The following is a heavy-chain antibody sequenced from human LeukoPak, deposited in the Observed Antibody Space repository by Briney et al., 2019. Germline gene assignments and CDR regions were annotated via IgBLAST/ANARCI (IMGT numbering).Heavy chain of an antibody. CDR2: IYYSGST. D-gene: IGHD3-22*01. V-gene: IGHV4-59*12. Sequence: SETLSLTCTVSGGSISSYYWSWIRQPPGKGLEWIGYIYYSGSTNYNPSLKSRVTISVDTSKNQFSLKLSSVTAADTAVYYCARTDYYDSSGFPLDIWGQGTMVTVSS. CDR1: GGSISSYY. J-gene: IGHJ3*02. CDR3: ARTDYYDSSGFPLDI.